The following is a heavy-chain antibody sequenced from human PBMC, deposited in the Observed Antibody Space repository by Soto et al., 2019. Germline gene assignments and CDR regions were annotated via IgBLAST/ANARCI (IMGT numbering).Heavy chain of an antibody. V-gene: IGHV4-30-2*01. CDR1: GGSISSGGYS. CDR3: ASYDSSGYYSGFDY. J-gene: IGHJ4*02. CDR2: IYHSGST. Sequence: SETLSLTCAVSGGSISSGGYSWSWIRQPPGKGLEWIGYIYHSGSTYYNPSLKSRVTISVDRSKNQFSLKLSSVTAADTAVYYSASYDSSGYYSGFDYWGQGTLVTVSS. D-gene: IGHD3-22*01.